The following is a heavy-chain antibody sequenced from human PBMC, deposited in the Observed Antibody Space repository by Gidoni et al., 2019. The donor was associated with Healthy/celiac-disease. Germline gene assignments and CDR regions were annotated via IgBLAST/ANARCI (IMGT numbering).Heavy chain of an antibody. CDR2: INHSGST. D-gene: IGHD3-16*01. CDR3: ASRKLGDYYYYGMDV. V-gene: IGHV4-34*01. J-gene: IGHJ6*02. Sequence: DGLEWIGEINHSGSTNYNPSLKSRVTISVDTSKNQFSLKLSSVTAADTAVYYCASRKLGDYYYYGMDVWGQGTTVTVSS.